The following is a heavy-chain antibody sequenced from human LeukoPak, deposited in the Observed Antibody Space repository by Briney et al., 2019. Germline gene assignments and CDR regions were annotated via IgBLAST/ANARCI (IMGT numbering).Heavy chain of an antibody. CDR2: IYYSGST. CDR3: ARARGAARPGDFDY. V-gene: IGHV4-59*01. J-gene: IGHJ4*02. D-gene: IGHD6-6*01. CDR1: GVSISSYY. Sequence: TSETLSLTCTVSGVSISSYYWSWIRQPPGKGLEWIGYIYYSGSTNYNPLLKSRVTISVDTSKNQFSLKLSSVTAADTAVYYCARARGAARPGDFDYWGQGTLVTVSS.